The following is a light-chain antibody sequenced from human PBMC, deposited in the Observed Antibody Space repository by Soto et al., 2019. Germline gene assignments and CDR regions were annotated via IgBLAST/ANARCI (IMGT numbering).Light chain of an antibody. J-gene: IGKJ4*01. CDR1: QSVSSY. CDR3: QQRSNWPLT. V-gene: IGKV3-11*01. CDR2: DAS. Sequence: EIVLTQSPATLSLSPGERATLSCRASQSVSSYLAWYQQKPGQDPRLLIYDASNRATGIPARFSGSGSGTDFTLTISSLEPEDCAVSYCQQRSNWPLTFGGGTKVEIK.